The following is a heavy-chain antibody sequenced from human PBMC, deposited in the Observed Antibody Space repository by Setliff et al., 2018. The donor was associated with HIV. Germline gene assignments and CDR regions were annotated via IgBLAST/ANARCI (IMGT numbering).Heavy chain of an antibody. CDR2: ISGSGGST. J-gene: IGHJ5*02. CDR1: GFTFSSYA. Sequence: GSLRLSCAASGFTFSSYAMSRVRQAPGKGLEWVSAISGSGGSTYYADSVKGRFTISRDNSKNTLYLQMNSLRAEDTAVSYCAKADRGYGRNWFEPWGQGTLVTVSS. V-gene: IGHV3-23*01. CDR3: AKADRGYGRNWFEP. D-gene: IGHD4-17*01.